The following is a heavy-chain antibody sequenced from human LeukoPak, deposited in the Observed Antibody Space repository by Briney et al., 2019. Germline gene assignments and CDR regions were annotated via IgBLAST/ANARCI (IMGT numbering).Heavy chain of an antibody. CDR2: IYSGGST. V-gene: IGHV3-66*02. CDR1: GFTVSSNF. J-gene: IGHJ4*02. Sequence: GGSLRLSCAASGFTVSSNFMNWVRQAPGRGLEWVSVIYSGGSTSYADSVKGRFTISRDNSKNTLFLRMSSLRIDDTAVYYCVREGYSSGSRTGIDYWGQGTLVTVSS. D-gene: IGHD5-18*01. CDR3: VREGYSSGSRTGIDY.